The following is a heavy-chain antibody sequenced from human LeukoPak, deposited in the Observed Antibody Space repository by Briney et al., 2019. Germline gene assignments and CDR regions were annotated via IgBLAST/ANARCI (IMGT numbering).Heavy chain of an antibody. CDR2: IRYDGSGK. J-gene: IGHJ4*02. D-gene: IGHD6-19*01. V-gene: IGHV3-30*02. CDR3: AKDAARYSSGGGAYFDY. CDR1: GFTFSSYG. Sequence: GGSLRLSCAASGFTFSSYGMHWVRQAPGKGLEWVAFIRYDGSGKYYADSVKGRFTISRDNSKNTLYLQMNSLRAEDTAVYYCAKDAARYSSGGGAYFDYWGQGTLVTVSS.